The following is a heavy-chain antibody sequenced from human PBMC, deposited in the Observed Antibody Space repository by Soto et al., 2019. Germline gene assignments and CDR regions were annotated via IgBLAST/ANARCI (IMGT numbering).Heavy chain of an antibody. CDR2: IYYSGST. J-gene: IGHJ4*02. CDR3: ARHTPAISISDH. CDR1: GGSISSSSYY. Sequence: QLQLQESGPGLVKPSETLSLTCTVSGGSISSSSYYWGWIRQPPGKGLEWIGRIYYSGSTYYNPSLHRRVTISVDTPKNQFSLKRRSVPAAGTAVYYCARHTPAISISDHWGQGTLVTVSS. D-gene: IGHD2-15*01. V-gene: IGHV4-39*01.